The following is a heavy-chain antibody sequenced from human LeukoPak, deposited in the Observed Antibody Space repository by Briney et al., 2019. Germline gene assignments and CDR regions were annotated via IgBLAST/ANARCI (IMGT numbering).Heavy chain of an antibody. CDR2: VYYSGST. CDR1: GGSISSYY. Sequence: PSETLSLTCSVSGGSISSYYWNWIRQPPGKGLEWMGYVYYSGSTNYNPSLQSRGTISVDTPNNQFSLKLSSVTAADTAVYYCARGVGGYVNWYFDLWGRGTLVTVSS. CDR3: ARGVGGYVNWYFDL. D-gene: IGHD5-12*01. V-gene: IGHV4-59*01. J-gene: IGHJ2*01.